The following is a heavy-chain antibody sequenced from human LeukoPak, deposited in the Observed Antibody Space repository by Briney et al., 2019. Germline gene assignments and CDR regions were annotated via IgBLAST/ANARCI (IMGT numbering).Heavy chain of an antibody. CDR2: VNPNSGNT. CDR3: ARGSWSGYADY. J-gene: IGHJ4*02. D-gene: IGHD3-3*01. Sequence: ASVKVSCKASGYTFTGYYMHWVRQATGQGLEWMGWVNPNSGNTGFAQKFQGRVTITRNTSISTAYMELSSLRFEDTAVYYCARGSWSGYADYWGQGTLVTVSS. CDR1: GYTFTGYY. V-gene: IGHV1-8*03.